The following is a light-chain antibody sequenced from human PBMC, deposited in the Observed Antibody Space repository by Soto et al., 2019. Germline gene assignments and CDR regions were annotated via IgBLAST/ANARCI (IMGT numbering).Light chain of an antibody. V-gene: IGKV3-11*01. CDR2: DAS. J-gene: IGKJ1*01. CDR3: QQRSNWPGT. Sequence: EIVLTQSPATLSLSPGERATLSCRASQSVSSYLSLYQQKPGQAPRLLIYDASNRATGIPARFSGSGSGTDFTLTISSLEPEDFAVYYCQQRSNWPGTFGQGTKVDIK. CDR1: QSVSSY.